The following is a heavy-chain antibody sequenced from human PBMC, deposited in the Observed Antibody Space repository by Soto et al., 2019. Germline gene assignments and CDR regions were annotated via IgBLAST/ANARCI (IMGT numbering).Heavy chain of an antibody. D-gene: IGHD2-21*02. CDR2: IGRRAHNYAT. CDR3: TAHCEAY. J-gene: IGHJ4*02. Sequence: EVQLVESGGGLVQPGGSLKLSCAASGFTLSGSTMHWVRQAPGKGLEWIGRIGRRAHNYATTYAASVKGRFTISRDDSKNTTELQMNTLKTEDTAVYYCTAHCEAYWRQGTLVTVSS. V-gene: IGHV3-73*02. CDR1: GFTLSGST.